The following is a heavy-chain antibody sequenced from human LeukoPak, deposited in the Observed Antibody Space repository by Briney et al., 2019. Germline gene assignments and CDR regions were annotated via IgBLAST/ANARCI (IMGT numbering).Heavy chain of an antibody. V-gene: IGHV6-1*01. CDR2: TYYRSKWYN. Sequence: SQTLSLTCAISGDSVSINSAAWNWIRQSPSRGLEWLGRTYYRSKWYNDYAVSVKSRITINPDTSKNQFSLQLNSVTPEDTAVYYCARAIYDSSGYYYGGYGMDVWGQGTTVTVSS. CDR1: GDSVSINSAA. J-gene: IGHJ6*02. CDR3: ARAIYDSSGYYYGGYGMDV. D-gene: IGHD3-22*01.